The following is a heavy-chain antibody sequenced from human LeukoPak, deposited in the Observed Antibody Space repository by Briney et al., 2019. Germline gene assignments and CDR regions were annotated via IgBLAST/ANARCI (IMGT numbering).Heavy chain of an antibody. Sequence: SETPSLTCTVSGGSISSSSYYWGWIRQPPGKGLEWIGSIYYSGSTNYNPSLKSRITISVDTSKNQFSLKLSSVTAADTAVYYCARAKYYDFWSGYYRDYYYYYMDVWGKGTTVTVSS. CDR2: IYYSGST. CDR1: GGSISSSSYY. CDR3: ARAKYYDFWSGYYRDYYYYYMDV. V-gene: IGHV4-39*07. D-gene: IGHD3-3*01. J-gene: IGHJ6*03.